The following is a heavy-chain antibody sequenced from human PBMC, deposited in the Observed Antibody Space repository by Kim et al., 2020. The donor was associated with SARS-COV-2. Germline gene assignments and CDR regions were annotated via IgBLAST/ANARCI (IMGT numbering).Heavy chain of an antibody. V-gene: IGHV1-3*01. CDR1: GYTFTSYA. D-gene: IGHD1-26*01. CDR2: INAGNGNT. CDR3: ARDSRRGSGSYSGMDV. Sequence: ASVKVSCKASGYTFTSYAMHWVRQAPGQRLEWMGWINAGNGNTKYSQKFQGRVTITRDTSASTAYMELSSLRSEDTAVYYCARDSRRGSGSYSGMDVWGQGTTVTVSS. J-gene: IGHJ6*02.